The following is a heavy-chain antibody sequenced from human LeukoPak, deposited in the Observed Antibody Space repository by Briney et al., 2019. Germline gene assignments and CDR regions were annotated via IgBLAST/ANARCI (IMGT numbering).Heavy chain of an antibody. Sequence: GGSLRLSCAASGFTFSSYSMNWVRQAPGKGLEWVSSISSSSSYIYYADSVKSRFTISRDNAKNSLYLQMNSLRAEDTAVYYCARDRSTGTTDYWGQGTLVTVSS. CDR2: ISSSSSYI. CDR1: GFTFSSYS. V-gene: IGHV3-21*01. CDR3: ARDRSTGTTDY. J-gene: IGHJ4*02. D-gene: IGHD1-1*01.